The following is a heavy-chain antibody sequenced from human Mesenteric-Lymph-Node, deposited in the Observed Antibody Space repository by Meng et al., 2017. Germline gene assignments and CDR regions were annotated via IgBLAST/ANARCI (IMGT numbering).Heavy chain of an antibody. V-gene: IGHV4-4*02. CDR1: GVSISSGRW. CDR3: ARSRILRYFDWLLWFDY. CDR2: IYYSGST. D-gene: IGHD3-9*01. Sequence: QWQLQGAGPGPVKPSGTLSLTCAVSGVSISSGRWWTWVRQPPGKGLEWIGYIYYSGSTNYNPSLKSRVTISVDTSKNQFSLKLSSVTAADTAVYYCARSRILRYFDWLLWFDYWGQGTLVTVSS. J-gene: IGHJ4*02.